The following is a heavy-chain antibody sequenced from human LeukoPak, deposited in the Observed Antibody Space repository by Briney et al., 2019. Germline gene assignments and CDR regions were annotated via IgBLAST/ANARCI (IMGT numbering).Heavy chain of an antibody. CDR2: ISSSGSTI. V-gene: IGHV3-11*01. J-gene: IGHJ4*02. CDR3: ARDLGPWMSCSGGSCY. CDR1: GFTFSDYY. D-gene: IGHD2-15*01. Sequence: SGGPLRLSCAASGFTFSDYYMSWIRQAPGKGLEWVSYISSSGSTIYYADSVKGRFTISRDNAKNSLYLQMNSLRAEDTAVYYCARDLGPWMSCSGGSCYWGQGTLVTVSS.